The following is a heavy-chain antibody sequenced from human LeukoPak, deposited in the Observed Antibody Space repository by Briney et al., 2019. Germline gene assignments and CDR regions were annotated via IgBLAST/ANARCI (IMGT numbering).Heavy chain of an antibody. V-gene: IGHV3-9*01. CDR3: TKDEGSMIVRPFDY. J-gene: IGHJ4*02. Sequence: PGRSLRHFCAASGFTFDDYAMHWVRQAPRKGLEWVSGISWNSGSIGYADSVKGRFTISRDNAKNSLYLQMNSLRTEDTALYYCTKDEGSMIVRPFDYWGQGTLVTVSS. CDR2: ISWNSGSI. D-gene: IGHD3-22*01. CDR1: GFTFDDYA.